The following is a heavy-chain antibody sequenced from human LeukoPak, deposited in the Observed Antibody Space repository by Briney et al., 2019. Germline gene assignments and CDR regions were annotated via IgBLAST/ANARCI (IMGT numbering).Heavy chain of an antibody. CDR3: AKDIAAAGTDWYFDL. V-gene: IGHV3-30*18. Sequence: PGGSLRLSCAASGFTFSSYGMHWVRQAPGKGLEWVAVISYDGSNKYYADSVKGRFTISRDNSKNTLYLQMNSLRAEDTAVYYCAKDIAAAGTDWYFDLWGRGTLVTVSS. J-gene: IGHJ2*01. D-gene: IGHD6-13*01. CDR2: ISYDGSNK. CDR1: GFTFSSYG.